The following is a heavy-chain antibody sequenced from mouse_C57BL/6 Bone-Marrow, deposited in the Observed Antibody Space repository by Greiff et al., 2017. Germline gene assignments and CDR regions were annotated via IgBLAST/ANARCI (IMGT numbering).Heavy chain of an antibody. J-gene: IGHJ4*01. D-gene: IGHD2-2*01. V-gene: IGHV1-42*01. CDR2: INPSTGGT. CDR3: ARWGGYDGDAMDY. Sequence: VQLQQSGPELVKPGASVKISCKASGYSFTGYYMNWVKQSPEKSLEWIGEINPSTGGTTYNQKFKAKATLTVDKSSSTAYMQLKSLTSEDSAVYYCARWGGYDGDAMDYWGQGTSGTVSS. CDR1: GYSFTGYY.